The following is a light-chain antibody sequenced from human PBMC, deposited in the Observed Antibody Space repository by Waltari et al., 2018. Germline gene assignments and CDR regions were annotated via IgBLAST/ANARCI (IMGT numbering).Light chain of an antibody. J-gene: IGKJ4*01. CDR2: DTS. Sequence: EIVLTQSPATLSLSPGERATLPCRASQSVSYYLAWYQQRPGQAPRLLIYDTSHRATGIPDRFSGSESEADFTLTISSLEPEDFAVYYCQQRRNWPLTFGGGTKVEIK. V-gene: IGKV3-11*01. CDR1: QSVSYY. CDR3: QQRRNWPLT.